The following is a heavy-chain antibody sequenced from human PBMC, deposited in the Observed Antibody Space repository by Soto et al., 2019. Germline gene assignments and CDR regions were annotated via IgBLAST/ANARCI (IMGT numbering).Heavy chain of an antibody. J-gene: IGHJ4*02. CDR2: IYYSGST. Sequence: PSETLSLTCTVSGGSISSSSYYWGWIRQPPGKGLEWIGSIYYSGSTYYNPSLKSRVTISVDTSKNQFSLKLSSVTAADTAVYYCARQPTAAHDQPLDYWGQGTLVTVSS. CDR3: ARQPTAAHDQPLDY. D-gene: IGHD6-13*01. V-gene: IGHV4-39*01. CDR1: GGSISSSSYY.